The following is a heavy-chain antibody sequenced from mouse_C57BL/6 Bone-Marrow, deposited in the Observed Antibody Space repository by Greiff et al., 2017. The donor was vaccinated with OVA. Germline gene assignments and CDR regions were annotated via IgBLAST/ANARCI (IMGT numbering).Heavy chain of an antibody. Sequence: QVQLQQSGPELVKPGASVKISCKASGYTFTDYYINWVKQRPGQGLEWIGWIFPGSGSTYYNEKFKGKATLTVDKSSSTAYMLLSSLTSEDSAVYFCARGELTGTSYWYFDVWGTGTTVTVSS. D-gene: IGHD4-1*01. CDR2: IFPGSGST. V-gene: IGHV1-75*01. J-gene: IGHJ1*03. CDR1: GYTFTDYY. CDR3: ARGELTGTSYWYFDV.